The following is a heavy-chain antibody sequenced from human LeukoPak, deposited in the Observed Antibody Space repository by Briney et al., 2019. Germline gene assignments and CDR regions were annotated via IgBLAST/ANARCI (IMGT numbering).Heavy chain of an antibody. CDR3: ARGGKRWLNEAFDI. CDR1: GGSFSGYY. CDR2: INHSGST. V-gene: IGHV4-34*01. J-gene: IGHJ3*02. Sequence: SETLSLTCAVYGGSFSGYYWSWIRQPPGKGLEWIGEINHSGSTNYNPSLKSRVTISVDTSKNQFSLKLSSVTAADTAVYYCARGGKRWLNEAFDIWGQGTMVTVSS. D-gene: IGHD5-24*01.